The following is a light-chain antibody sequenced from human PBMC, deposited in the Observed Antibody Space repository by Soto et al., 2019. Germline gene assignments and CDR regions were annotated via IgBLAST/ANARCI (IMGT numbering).Light chain of an antibody. J-gene: IGKJ4*01. CDR3: QQYNSYLLT. CDR2: DAS. V-gene: IGKV1-5*01. CDR1: QSISTW. Sequence: DIQMTQSPSTLSASVGDRITITCRASQSISTWLAWYQQKPGRAPKVLIYDASTLESGVPSRFSGSRSGTEFTLTISSLQPDDFATYYCQQYNSYLLTFGGGTKVDIK.